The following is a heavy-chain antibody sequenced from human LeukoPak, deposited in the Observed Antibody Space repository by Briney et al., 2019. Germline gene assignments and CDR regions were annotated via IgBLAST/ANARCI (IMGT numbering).Heavy chain of an antibody. Sequence: PGGSLRLSCAASGFTFSTDVMSWVRQAPGKGLECVSAIGGSGGNTYYADSVKGRFTISRDNSKNMLYLQMNSLRAEDTAVYYCAKVSGRIQIWPQPFGDGMDVWGQGTTVTVSS. J-gene: IGHJ6*02. CDR1: GFTFSTDV. V-gene: IGHV3-23*01. D-gene: IGHD3-10*01. CDR3: AKVSGRIQIWPQPFGDGMDV. CDR2: IGGSGGNT.